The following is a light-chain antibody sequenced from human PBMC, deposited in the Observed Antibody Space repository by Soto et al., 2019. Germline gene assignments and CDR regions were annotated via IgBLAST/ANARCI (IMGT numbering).Light chain of an antibody. CDR1: ISNIASNT. CDR3: ASWDDSLNGHV. CDR2: SND. V-gene: IGLV1-44*01. Sequence: QSVLTLPPSASGTPGQRFTVSCSGSISNIASNTVNWYQQLPGTAPKLLIYSNDQRPSGVPDRFSASKSGTSASLAISGLQSEDEADYYCASWDDSLNGHVFGTGTKVTVL. J-gene: IGLJ1*01.